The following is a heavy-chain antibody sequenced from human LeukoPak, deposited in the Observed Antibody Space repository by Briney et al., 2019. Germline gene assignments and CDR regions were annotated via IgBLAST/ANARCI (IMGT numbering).Heavy chain of an antibody. CDR2: ISGSGGST. D-gene: IGHD3-22*01. CDR3: ANIRFQVWSSGYYVY. CDR1: GFTFSSFA. V-gene: IGHV3-23*01. J-gene: IGHJ4*02. Sequence: GGSLRLSCAASGFTFSSFAMSWVRQAPGKGLEWVSAISGSGGSTYYADSVKGRFTISRDNSENTLYLQMNSLRAEDTAVYYCANIRFQVWSSGYYVYWGQGTLVTVSS.